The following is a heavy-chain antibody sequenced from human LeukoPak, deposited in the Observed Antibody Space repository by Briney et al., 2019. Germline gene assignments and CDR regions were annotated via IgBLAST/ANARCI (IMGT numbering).Heavy chain of an antibody. V-gene: IGHV3-64*01. CDR2: ISSNGGST. Sequence: PGGSLRLSCAASGFTFSSYAMHWVRQAPGKGLEYVSAISSNGGSTYYANSVKGRFTISRDNSKNTLYLRMGSLRAEDMAVYYCARDDGYSSRGRAASFDYWGQGTLVTVSS. J-gene: IGHJ4*02. CDR3: ARDDGYSSRGRAASFDY. D-gene: IGHD6-13*01. CDR1: GFTFSSYA.